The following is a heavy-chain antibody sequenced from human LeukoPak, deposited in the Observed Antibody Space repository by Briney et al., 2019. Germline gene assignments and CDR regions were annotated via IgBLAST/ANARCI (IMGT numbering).Heavy chain of an antibody. J-gene: IGHJ5*02. CDR3: QFGSGSYYNIPDNWFDP. CDR1: GFTFSSYA. V-gene: IGHV3-30*04. Sequence: PGGSLRLSCAASGFTFSSYAMHWVRQAPGKGLEWVAVISYDGSNKYYADSVKGRFTISRDNSKNTLYLQMNSLRAEDTAVYYCQFGSGSYYNIPDNWFDPWGQGTLVTVSS. D-gene: IGHD3-10*01. CDR2: ISYDGSNK.